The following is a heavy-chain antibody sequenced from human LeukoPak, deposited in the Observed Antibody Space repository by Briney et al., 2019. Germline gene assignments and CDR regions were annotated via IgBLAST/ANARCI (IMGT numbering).Heavy chain of an antibody. CDR3: GRMHRDGRGYFDF. CDR1: GGSVSTTSYY. CDR2: VSYGGTT. Sequence: PSETLSLTCSVSGGSVSTTSYYWGWIRQPPGKGLEWIGSVSYGGTTYYNPDLKSRVAISADTSKNQFSLKLSSVTAADTAVYYCGRMHRDGRGYFDFWGQGTQVTVSS. V-gene: IGHV4-39*01. D-gene: IGHD5-24*01. J-gene: IGHJ4*02.